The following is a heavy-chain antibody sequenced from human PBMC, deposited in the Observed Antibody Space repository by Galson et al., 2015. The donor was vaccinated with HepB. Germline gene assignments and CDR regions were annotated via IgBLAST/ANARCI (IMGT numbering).Heavy chain of an antibody. D-gene: IGHD4-17*01. V-gene: IGHV3-30*04. J-gene: IGHJ3*02. CDR3: ARAKSGDSDAFDI. CDR2: ISYDGSNK. Sequence: SLRLSCAASGFTFSSYAMHWVRQAPGKGLEWVAVISYDGSNKYYADSVKGRFTISRDNSKNTLYLQMNGLRAEDTAVYYCARAKSGDSDAFDIWGQGTMVTVSS. CDR1: GFTFSSYA.